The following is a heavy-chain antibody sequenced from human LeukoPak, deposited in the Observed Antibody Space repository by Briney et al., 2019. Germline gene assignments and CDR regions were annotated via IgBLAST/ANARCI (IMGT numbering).Heavy chain of an antibody. Sequence: SVKVSCKASGSTFTSSAIQWVRQARGQRLEWLGWIVVGTGNTNYAQKFQERVTITRDMSTGTAYLELSSLRSEDTAVYYCAAKKYSGSYWPSPDYWGQGTLVTVSS. J-gene: IGHJ4*02. CDR2: IVVGTGNT. CDR3: AAKKYSGSYWPSPDY. CDR1: GSTFTSSA. V-gene: IGHV1-58*02. D-gene: IGHD1-26*01.